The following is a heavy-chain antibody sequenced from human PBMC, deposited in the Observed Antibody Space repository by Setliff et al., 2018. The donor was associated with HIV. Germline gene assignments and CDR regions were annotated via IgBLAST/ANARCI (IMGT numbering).Heavy chain of an antibody. D-gene: IGHD3-22*01. Sequence: ASETLSLTCTVSGASVSGGGYYWSWIRQHPGKGLEWIGYIYYSGNTYYNPSLKSRVTISLDRSKNQFSLKLTSVTAADTAVYYCASCLQNYDSSGYYTNYFDYWGQGTLVTVSS. CDR2: IYYSGNT. CDR3: ASCLQNYDSSGYYTNYFDY. V-gene: IGHV4-31*03. J-gene: IGHJ4*02. CDR1: GASVSGGGYY.